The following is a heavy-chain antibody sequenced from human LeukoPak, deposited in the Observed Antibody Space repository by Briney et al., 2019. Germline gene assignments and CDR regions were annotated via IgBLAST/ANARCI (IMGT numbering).Heavy chain of an antibody. Sequence: AGGSLRLSCAASGFTFNSYWMNWVRQAPGKGLEWVSYISSSGSTIYYADSVKGRFTISRDNAKNSLYLQMNSLRAEDTAVYYCAELGITMIGGVWGKGTTVTISS. D-gene: IGHD3-10*02. V-gene: IGHV3-48*03. J-gene: IGHJ6*04. CDR1: GFTFNSYW. CDR2: ISSSGSTI. CDR3: AELGITMIGGV.